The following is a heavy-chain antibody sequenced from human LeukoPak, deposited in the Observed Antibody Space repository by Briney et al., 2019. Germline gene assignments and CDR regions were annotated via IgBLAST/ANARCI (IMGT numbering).Heavy chain of an antibody. Sequence: AGGSLRLSCVASRFAFSQAWMSWVRQAPGKGLEWVGRIKSESDGGTTDYAATVKGRFTISRDDSKNTLFLQMNSLQTEDTAVYYCTTSGWFDHWGQGTLVTVSS. V-gene: IGHV3-15*01. J-gene: IGHJ5*02. CDR2: IKSESDGGTT. D-gene: IGHD1-26*01. CDR1: RFAFSQAW. CDR3: TTSGWFDH.